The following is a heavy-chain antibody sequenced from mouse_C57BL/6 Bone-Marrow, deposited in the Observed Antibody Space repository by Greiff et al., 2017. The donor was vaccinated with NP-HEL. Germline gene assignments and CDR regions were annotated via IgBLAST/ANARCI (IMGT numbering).Heavy chain of an antibody. J-gene: IGHJ3*01. CDR3: ARQEVTPWFAY. V-gene: IGHV5-6*01. CDR2: ISSGGSYT. Sequence: EVKLVESGGDLVKPGGSLKLSCAASGFTFSSYGMSWVRQTPDKRLEWVATISSGGSYTNYPDSVKGRFTISRDNAKNTLYLQMSSLKSEDTAMYYCARQEVTPWFAYWGQGTLVTVSA. CDR1: GFTFSSYG. D-gene: IGHD2-1*01.